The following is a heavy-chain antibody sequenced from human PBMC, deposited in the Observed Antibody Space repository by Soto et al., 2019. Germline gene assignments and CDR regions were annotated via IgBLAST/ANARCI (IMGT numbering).Heavy chain of an antibody. CDR1: GGSIDSGDYY. D-gene: IGHD3-22*01. CDR3: ASQDYDKSVYYFDY. CDR2: IYNGGIP. V-gene: IGHV4-61*02. Sequence: SETLSLTCTVSGGSIDSGDYYWSWIRQPAGKGLEWIGRIYNGGIPLIHPSLESRVALSLDTSKNQFSLTLSSVTAADTAIYYCASQDYDKSVYYFDYWGRGTLVTVSS. J-gene: IGHJ4*02.